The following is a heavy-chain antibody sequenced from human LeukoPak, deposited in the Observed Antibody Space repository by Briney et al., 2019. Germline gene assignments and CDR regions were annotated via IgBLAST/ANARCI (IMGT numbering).Heavy chain of an antibody. D-gene: IGHD5-24*01. CDR1: GGTFSSYA. CDR3: ARDGYNPYYYYYMDV. J-gene: IGHJ6*03. CDR2: IIPIFGTA. V-gene: IGHV1-69*05. Sequence: SVKVSCKASGGTFSSYAISWVRQAPGQGLEWMGRIIPIFGTANYAQKFQGRVTITTDESTSTAYMELSSLRSEDTAVYYCARDGYNPYYYYYMDVWGKGTTVTVSS.